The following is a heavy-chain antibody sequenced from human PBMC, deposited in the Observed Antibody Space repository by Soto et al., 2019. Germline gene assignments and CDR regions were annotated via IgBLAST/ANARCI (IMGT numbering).Heavy chain of an antibody. CDR1: GFTFSSYA. J-gene: IGHJ6*02. CDR3: AKAARYYYGSGRDMDV. Sequence: GGSLRLSCAASGFTFSSYAMSWVRQAPGKGLEWVSAISGSGGSTYYADSVKGRFTISRDNSKNTLYLQMNSLRAEDTAVYYCAKAARYYYGSGRDMDVWGQGTTVTVSS. D-gene: IGHD3-10*01. CDR2: ISGSGGST. V-gene: IGHV3-23*01.